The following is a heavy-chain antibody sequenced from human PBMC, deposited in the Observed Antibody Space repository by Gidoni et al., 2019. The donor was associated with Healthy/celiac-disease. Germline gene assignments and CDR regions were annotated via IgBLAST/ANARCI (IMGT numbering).Heavy chain of an antibody. CDR3: AKSPYDSSSSNWFDP. V-gene: IGHV3-23*01. D-gene: IGHD6-13*01. CDR1: GFPFSSYA. Sequence: EVQLLESGGGLVQPGGSLRLSCAASGFPFSSYAMSWVRQAPGKGLEWVSAISGSGGSTYYADSVKGRFTISRDNSKNTLYLQMNSLRAEDTAVYYCAKSPYDSSSSNWFDPWGQGTLVTVSS. CDR2: ISGSGGST. J-gene: IGHJ5*02.